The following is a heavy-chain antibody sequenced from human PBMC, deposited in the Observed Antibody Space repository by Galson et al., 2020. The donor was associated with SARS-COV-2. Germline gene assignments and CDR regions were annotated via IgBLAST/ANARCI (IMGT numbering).Heavy chain of an antibody. CDR1: GFIFSNYA. CDR2: MNYDGSDQ. CDR3: ARGNGSGAYLIDH. Sequence: GESLKISCVPSGFIFSNYAMHWVRQAPGKGLEWVAVMNYDGSDQDYVDYVRGRFTVSRDNFKNTLYLQMNSLRVEDTALYYCARGNGSGAYLIDHWGQGTLVTVSS. V-gene: IGHV3-30*12. D-gene: IGHD1-1*01. J-gene: IGHJ4*02.